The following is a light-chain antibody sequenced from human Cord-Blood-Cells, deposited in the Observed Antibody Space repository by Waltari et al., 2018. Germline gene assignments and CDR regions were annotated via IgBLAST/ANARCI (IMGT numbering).Light chain of an antibody. J-gene: IGKJ2*01. Sequence: DIQMTQPPSTLSASVGDRVTITCRASQSISSWLAWYQQKPGKAPKLLIYDASSLESGVPSRFSGSGSGTEFTLTISSLQPDDFATYYCQQYNSYLTFGQGTKLEIK. CDR3: QQYNSYLT. CDR2: DAS. V-gene: IGKV1-5*01. CDR1: QSISSW.